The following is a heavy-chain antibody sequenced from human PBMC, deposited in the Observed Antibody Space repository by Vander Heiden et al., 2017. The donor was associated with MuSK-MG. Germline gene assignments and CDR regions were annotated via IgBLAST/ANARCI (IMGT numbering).Heavy chain of an antibody. D-gene: IGHD2-2*01. CDR1: GYSISSGYY. Sequence: QVQLQESGPGLVQPSETLSLTCTVSGYSISSGYYWGWIRQPPGKGLEWIGSIYHSGSTYYNPSLKSRVTISVDTSKNQFSLKLSSVTAADTAVYYCARVDAPLFDYWGQGTLVTVSS. V-gene: IGHV4-38-2*02. J-gene: IGHJ4*02. CDR3: ARVDAPLFDY. CDR2: IYHSGST.